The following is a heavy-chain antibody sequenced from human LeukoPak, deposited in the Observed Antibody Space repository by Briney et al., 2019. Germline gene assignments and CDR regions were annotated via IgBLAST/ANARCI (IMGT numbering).Heavy chain of an antibody. D-gene: IGHD3-22*01. Sequence: PSETLSLTCAVYGGSLSGYYWSWIRQPPGKGLEWIGEINHSGSTNYNPSLKSRVTISVDTSKSQFSLKLSSVTAADTAVYYCASRYYYDSSGYYTILFDYFDYWGQGTLVTVSS. CDR2: INHSGST. CDR3: ASRYYYDSSGYYTILFDYFDY. V-gene: IGHV4-34*01. J-gene: IGHJ4*02. CDR1: GGSLSGYY.